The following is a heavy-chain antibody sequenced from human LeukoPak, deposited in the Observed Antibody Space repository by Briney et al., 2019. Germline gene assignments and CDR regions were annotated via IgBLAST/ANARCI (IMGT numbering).Heavy chain of an antibody. CDR1: GYTFTGYY. CDR2: MNPNSGNT. J-gene: IGHJ4*02. D-gene: IGHD5-24*01. CDR3: ARGVRRWLQSYTIFDY. Sequence: GASVKVSCKASGYTFTGYYMHWVRQATGQGLEWMGWMNPNSGNTGYAQKFQGRVTMTRNTSISTAYMELSSLRSEDTAVYYCARGVRRWLQSYTIFDYWGQGTLVTVSS. V-gene: IGHV1-8*02.